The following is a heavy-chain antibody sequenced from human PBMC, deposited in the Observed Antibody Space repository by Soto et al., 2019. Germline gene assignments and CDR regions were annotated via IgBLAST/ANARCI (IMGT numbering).Heavy chain of an antibody. CDR3: ALGGGFQH. D-gene: IGHD3-16*01. CDR1: GLTFSDHY. J-gene: IGHJ1*01. V-gene: IGHV3-72*01. CDR2: SRNKANSYTT. Sequence: VQLVESGGGLVQPGGSLRLSCAASGLTFSDHYSDWVRQAPGKGLEWVGRSRNKANSYTTEYAASVKGRFTLSRDDSTNSVYLQMNSLKTGDTAVYYCALGGGFQHWGQGTLVTVSS.